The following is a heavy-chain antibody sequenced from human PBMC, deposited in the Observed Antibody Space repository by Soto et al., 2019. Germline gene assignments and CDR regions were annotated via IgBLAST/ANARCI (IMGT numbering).Heavy chain of an antibody. CDR1: GGSFSGYY. J-gene: IGHJ4*02. CDR3: ARGQSSLLLDC. CDR2: INHSGST. Sequence: QVQLQQWGAGLLKPSETLSLTCAVYGGSFSGYYWSWIRQPPGKGLEWIGEINHSGSTNYNPSLKSRVTISVDTSKIRFSLKMSSVTAADTAVYYCARGQSSLLLDCWGQGVLVTVSS. V-gene: IGHV4-34*01. D-gene: IGHD2-8*02.